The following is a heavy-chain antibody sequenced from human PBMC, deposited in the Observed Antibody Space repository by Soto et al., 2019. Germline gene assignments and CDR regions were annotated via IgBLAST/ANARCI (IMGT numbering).Heavy chain of an antibody. V-gene: IGHV4-39*01. D-gene: IGHD6-19*01. CDR2: IYYSGST. CDR3: ARRTVNIRTFYSGLKTHCFDY. CDR1: GDSISGSEYY. Sequence: SETLSLTCAVSGDSISGSEYYWGWIRQPPGKGLEWIGSIYYSGSTYYNPSLQSRVAISVDTSKNQFSLKLKSVTAADTAIYYCARRTVNIRTFYSGLKTHCFDYWGQGAPVTVSS. J-gene: IGHJ4*02.